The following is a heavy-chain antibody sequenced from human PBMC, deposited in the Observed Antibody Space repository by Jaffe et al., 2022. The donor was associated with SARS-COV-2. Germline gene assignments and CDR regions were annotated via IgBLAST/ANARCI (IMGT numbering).Heavy chain of an antibody. CDR1: GFTFSRFA. J-gene: IGHJ5*02. CDR3: AKEAAPGGFDP. V-gene: IGHV3-23*01. CDR2: ISGNGGTT. Sequence: EVQLLESGGGLVQPGGSLRLSCTASGFTFSRFAMSWVRQAPGKGLEWVSAISGNGGTTYYVDSVKGRFTISRDNSKNTLYLQMNSLRAEDTAVYYCAKEAAPGGFDPWGQGTLVAVSS.